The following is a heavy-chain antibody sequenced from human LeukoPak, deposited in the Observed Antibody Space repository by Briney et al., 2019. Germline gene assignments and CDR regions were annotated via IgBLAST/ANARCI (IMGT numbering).Heavy chain of an antibody. Sequence: GGSLRLACAASGFTFSSYDMHWVRQATGKGLEWVSAINTAGDTYYPGSVKGRFTISRDNARNSLYLQMNGLRAGDTAVYYCARRVGGPYDYWGQGTLVTVSS. CDR1: GFTFSSYD. CDR2: INTAGDT. V-gene: IGHV3-13*04. J-gene: IGHJ4*02. CDR3: ARRVGGPYDY. D-gene: IGHD2-2*01.